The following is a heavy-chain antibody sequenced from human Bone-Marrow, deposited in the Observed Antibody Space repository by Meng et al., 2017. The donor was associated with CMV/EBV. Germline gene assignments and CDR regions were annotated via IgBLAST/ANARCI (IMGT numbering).Heavy chain of an antibody. CDR1: GYTFTSYD. V-gene: IGHV1-8*03. CDR2: MNPNSGNT. D-gene: IGHD4-17*01. J-gene: IGHJ3*02. CDR3: ARDGTEVTTVTKAAFDI. Sequence: ASVKVSCKASGYTFTSYDSNWVRQATGQGLEWMGWMNPNSGNTGYAQKFQGRVTITRNTSISTAYMELSSLRSEDTAVYYCARDGTEVTTVTKAAFDIWGQGTMVTVSS.